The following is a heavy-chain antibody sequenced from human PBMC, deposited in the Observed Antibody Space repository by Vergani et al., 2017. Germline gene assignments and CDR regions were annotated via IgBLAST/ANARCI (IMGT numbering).Heavy chain of an antibody. CDR3: ARANLPRASKQLWFRLYDSSGYDY. CDR2: MNPNSGNT. V-gene: IGHV1-8*02. J-gene: IGHJ4*02. D-gene: IGHD3-22*01. Sequence: QVQLVQSGAEVKKPGASVKVSCKASGYTFTSYGISWVRQATGQGLEWMGWMNPNSGNTGYAQKFQGRVTITRNTSISTAYMELSSLRAEDTAVYYCARANLPRASKQLWFRLYDSSGYDYWGQGTLVAVSS. CDR1: GYTFTSYG.